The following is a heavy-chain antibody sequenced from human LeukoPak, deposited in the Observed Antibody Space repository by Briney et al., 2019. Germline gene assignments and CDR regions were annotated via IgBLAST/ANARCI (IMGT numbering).Heavy chain of an antibody. CDR2: IIPILGIA. CDR3: ARDVAVAGTGSDY. CDR1: GGTFSSYA. D-gene: IGHD6-19*01. V-gene: IGHV1-69*04. Sequence: SVKVSCKASGGTFSSYAISWVRQAPGQGLEWMGRIIPILGIANYAQKFQGRVTITADKSTSTAYMELSSLRSEDTAVYYCARDVAVAGTGSDYWGQGTLVIVSS. J-gene: IGHJ4*02.